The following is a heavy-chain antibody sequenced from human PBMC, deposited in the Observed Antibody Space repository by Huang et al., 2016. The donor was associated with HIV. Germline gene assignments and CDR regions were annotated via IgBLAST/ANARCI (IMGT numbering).Heavy chain of an antibody. J-gene: IGHJ4*02. CDR1: GDFISSTNYY. V-gene: IGHV4-39*01. CDR3: ASQHIGAAATWF. CDR2: VYQSGSP. Sequence: QLQLQESGPGQVKPSETLSLTCTVSGDFISSTNYYWGWIRQSPGKGLGWGGSVYQSGSPNYNPSLKSRVTLSVDTSRNQFSLRLNSVTAADTAVYYCASQHIGAAATWFWGRGTQVAVSS. D-gene: IGHD6-13*01.